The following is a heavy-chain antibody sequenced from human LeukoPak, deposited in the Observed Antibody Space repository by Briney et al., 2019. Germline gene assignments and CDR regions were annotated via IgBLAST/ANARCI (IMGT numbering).Heavy chain of an antibody. CDR1: GGSISSSNW. Sequence: SGTLSLTCAVSGGSISSSNWWSWVRQPPGKGLEWIGEIYHSGSTNYNPSLKSRVTISVDKSKNQFSLKLSSVTAADTAVYYCARAPDPGSGGSCYPQCVDYYYGMDVWGQGTTVTVSS. J-gene: IGHJ6*02. CDR3: ARAPDPGSGGSCYPQCVDYYYGMDV. CDR2: IYHSGST. D-gene: IGHD2-15*01. V-gene: IGHV4-4*02.